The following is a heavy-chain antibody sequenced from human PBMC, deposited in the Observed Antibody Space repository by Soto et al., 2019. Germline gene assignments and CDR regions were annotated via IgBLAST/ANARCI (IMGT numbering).Heavy chain of an antibody. CDR2: IWYDGSNK. Sequence: PGGSLRLSCAASGFTFSSYGMHWVRQAPGKGLEWVAVIWYDGSNKYYADSVKGRFTISRDNSKNTLYLQMNSLRAEDTAVYYCARDIAAAGTSYYYYVMDFWGQGTTVTVSS. D-gene: IGHD6-13*01. J-gene: IGHJ6*02. CDR1: GFTFSSYG. V-gene: IGHV3-33*01. CDR3: ARDIAAAGTSYYYYVMDF.